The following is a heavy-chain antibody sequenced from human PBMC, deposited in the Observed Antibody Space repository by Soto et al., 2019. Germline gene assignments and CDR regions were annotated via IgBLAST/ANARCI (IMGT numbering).Heavy chain of an antibody. J-gene: IGHJ6*02. CDR1: KFTFASYV. V-gene: IGHV3-30*04. D-gene: IGHD3-22*01. Sequence: QVQLVESGGGVVQPERSQRLSCTASKFTFASYVMHWVRQAPGEGLEWVALISFDGTNKYYAHSVKGRFTISRDNSKNKMYLQMNRLRPEDTAVYYCAREMIPMIMGGMSAMDVWGQGTTVTVS. CDR3: AREMIPMIMGGMSAMDV. CDR2: ISFDGTNK.